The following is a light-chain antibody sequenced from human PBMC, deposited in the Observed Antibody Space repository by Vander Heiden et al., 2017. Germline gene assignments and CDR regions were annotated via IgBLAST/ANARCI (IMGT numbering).Light chain of an antibody. Sequence: EIVLTQSPGTLSLSPGKRATLSCRASQSVDGSYLAWYQQKPGQAPRLLIYGASNRATDIPDRFSGSGSGTDFTLTIRRLEPEDFAVYYCQHYGSSPYTFGQGTKLDIK. CDR3: QHYGSSPYT. J-gene: IGKJ2*01. CDR2: GAS. V-gene: IGKV3-20*01. CDR1: QSVDGSY.